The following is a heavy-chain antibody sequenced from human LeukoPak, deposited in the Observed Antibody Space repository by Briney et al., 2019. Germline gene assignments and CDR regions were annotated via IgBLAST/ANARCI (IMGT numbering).Heavy chain of an antibody. CDR2: ISAYNGNT. V-gene: IGHV1-18*04. Sequence: ASVKVSCKASGYTFTSYGISWVRQAPGQGLEGMGWISAYNGNTNYAQKLQGRVTMTTDTSTSTAYMELRSLRSDDTAVYYCARGLDIVVVPAAIGYYGMDVWGKGTPVTVSS. CDR1: GYTFTSYG. D-gene: IGHD2-2*02. J-gene: IGHJ6*04. CDR3: ARGLDIVVVPAAIGYYGMDV.